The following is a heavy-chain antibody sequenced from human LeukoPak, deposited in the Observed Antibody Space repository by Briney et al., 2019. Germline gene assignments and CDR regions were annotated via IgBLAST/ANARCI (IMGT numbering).Heavy chain of an antibody. J-gene: IGHJ5*02. CDR2: ISYDGSNK. D-gene: IGHD6-6*01. Sequence: GRSLRLSCAASGFTFSSYGIHGVRQAPGKGLEGGAVISYDGSNKYYADSVKGRFTISRDNSKNTLYLQMNSLRAEDTAVYYCAKEGGQLVGNWFDPWGQGTLVTVSS. CDR1: GFTFSSYG. CDR3: AKEGGQLVGNWFDP. V-gene: IGHV3-30*18.